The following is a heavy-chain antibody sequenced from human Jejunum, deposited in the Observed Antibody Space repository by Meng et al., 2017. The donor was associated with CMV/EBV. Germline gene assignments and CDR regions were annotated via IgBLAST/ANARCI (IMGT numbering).Heavy chain of an antibody. CDR2: SGRKKNGNFGT. CDR1: GFTFTDHF. Sequence: GFTFTDHFVGWVRGAPGKGLEWVAHSGRKKNGNFGTEYDASVNGRFTISRDESENSLYLQMNSLKTEDTALYYCTRGMGGTSIYSDWGQGVWVTVS. J-gene: IGHJ4*02. CDR3: TRGMGGTSIYSD. D-gene: IGHD1-26*01. V-gene: IGHV3-72*01.